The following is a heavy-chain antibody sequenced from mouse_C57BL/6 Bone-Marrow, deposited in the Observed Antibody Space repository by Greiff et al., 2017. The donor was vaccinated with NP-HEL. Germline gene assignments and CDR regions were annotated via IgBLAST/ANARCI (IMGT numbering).Heavy chain of an antibody. V-gene: IGHV5-9-1*02. CDR2: ISSGGDYI. J-gene: IGHJ4*01. CDR3: TRKINYYGSSPYAMDY. CDR1: GFTFSSYA. D-gene: IGHD1-1*01. Sequence: EVQVVESGEGLVKPGGSLKLSCAASGFTFSSYAMSWVRQTPEKRLEWVAYISSGGDYIYYADTVKGRFTISRDNARNTLYLQMSSLKSEDTAMYYCTRKINYYGSSPYAMDYWGQGTSVTVSS.